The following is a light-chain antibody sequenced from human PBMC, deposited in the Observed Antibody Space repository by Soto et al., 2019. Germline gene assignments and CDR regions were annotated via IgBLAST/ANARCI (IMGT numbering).Light chain of an antibody. V-gene: IGKV3-11*01. CDR2: DAS. Sequence: EIVLIQSPATLSLSPGERATLSCRASQSVGSYLAWYQHKPGQAPRLLISDASNRATGIPARFSGRGSETDFTLTISSLEHEDSAVYYCQQHSNWPSLTFGGGTKVEIK. J-gene: IGKJ4*01. CDR1: QSVGSY. CDR3: QQHSNWPSLT.